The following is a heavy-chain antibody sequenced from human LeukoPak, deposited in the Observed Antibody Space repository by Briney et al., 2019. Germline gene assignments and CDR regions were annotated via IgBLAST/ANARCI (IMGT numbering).Heavy chain of an antibody. V-gene: IGHV1-18*01. CDR3: ARVLITMVRAELAGSFDP. CDR2: ISAYNGNT. CDR1: GYTFTSYG. Sequence: ASVKVSCKASGYTFTSYGISWVRQAPGQGLEWMGWISAYNGNTNYAQKLQGRVTMTTDTSTSTAYMELRSLRSDDTAVYYCARVLITMVRAELAGSFDPWGQGTLVTVSS. D-gene: IGHD3-10*01. J-gene: IGHJ5*02.